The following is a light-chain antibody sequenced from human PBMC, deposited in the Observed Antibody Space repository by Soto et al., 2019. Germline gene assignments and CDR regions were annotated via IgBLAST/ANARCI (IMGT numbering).Light chain of an antibody. CDR3: QHYGSSPPIT. V-gene: IGKV3-20*01. CDR1: QTVIRY. CDR2: SAS. Sequence: EIVLTQSPATLSLSPGERATLSCRASQTVIRYLAWYQQNRGQAPRLLIYSASTRATGIPDRFSGSGSGPDFTLTISRVEPEDFAVYFCQHYGSSPPITFGQGTRLEL. J-gene: IGKJ5*01.